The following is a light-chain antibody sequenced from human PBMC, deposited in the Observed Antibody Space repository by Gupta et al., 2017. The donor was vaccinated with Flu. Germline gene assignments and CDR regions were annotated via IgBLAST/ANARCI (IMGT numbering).Light chain of an antibody. Sequence: DIQMTQSPSSLSASVGDRVTISCRASQSISSYLNWYQQKPGKAPNLLIYAASSLQGGVPSRFSGSGSGTDFTLTISRLQPEDFATYYCQQSDSTPRTFGQGTKVEIK. V-gene: IGKV1-39*01. CDR3: QQSDSTPRT. J-gene: IGKJ1*01. CDR2: AAS. CDR1: QSISSY.